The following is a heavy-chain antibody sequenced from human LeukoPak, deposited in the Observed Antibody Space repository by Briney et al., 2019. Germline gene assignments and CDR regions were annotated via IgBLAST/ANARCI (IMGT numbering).Heavy chain of an antibody. V-gene: IGHV1-2*02. J-gene: IGHJ5*02. CDR1: GFTFTGYY. Sequence: ASVKVSCKASGFTFTGYYIHWVRQAPGQELEWMGWINPNNGDTNYAQKFQGRVTMTRDMSTSTDYMELSSLRSEDTAIYYCARDNSVGDNAWWFDPWGQGTLVTVSS. CDR3: ARDNSVGDNAWWFDP. D-gene: IGHD1-26*01. CDR2: INPNNGDT.